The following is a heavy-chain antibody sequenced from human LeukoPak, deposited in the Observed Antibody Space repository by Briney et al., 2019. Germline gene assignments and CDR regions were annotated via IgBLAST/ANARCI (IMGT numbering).Heavy chain of an antibody. CDR2: FDPEDGET. Sequence: ASAKVSCKVSGYTLTELSMHWVRQAPGKGLEWMGGFDPEDGETIYAQKFQGRVTITADKSTSTAYMELSSLRSEDTAVYYCARLYWGSGSYYNDYWGQGTLVTVSS. CDR1: GYTLTELS. J-gene: IGHJ4*02. V-gene: IGHV1-24*01. CDR3: ARLYWGSGSYYNDY. D-gene: IGHD3-10*01.